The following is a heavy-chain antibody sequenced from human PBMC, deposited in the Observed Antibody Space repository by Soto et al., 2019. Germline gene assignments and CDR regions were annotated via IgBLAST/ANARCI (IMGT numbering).Heavy chain of an antibody. CDR1: GYTFISYW. V-gene: IGHV5-51*01. J-gene: IGHJ4*02. D-gene: IGHD2-15*01. Sequence: GESLKISCQGSGYTFISYWIGWVRQMPGKGLEWMGTIYAGDSDTRYSPSFQGQVTISVDKSISTAYLQWSSLKASDTAMYYCTRGGYGGSPIDSWGKGALGTVSS. CDR3: TRGGYGGSPIDS. CDR2: IYAGDSDT.